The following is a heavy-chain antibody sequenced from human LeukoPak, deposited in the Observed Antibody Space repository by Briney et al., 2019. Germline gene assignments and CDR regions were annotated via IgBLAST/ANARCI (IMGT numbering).Heavy chain of an antibody. D-gene: IGHD3-22*01. CDR3: ARELDSSGYFDY. CDR2: IYSGGST. Sequence: PGGSLRLSCAASGLTVSSNYMSWVRQAPGRGLERVSVIYSGGSTYYADSVKGRFTISRDNSRNTLYLQMNSLRAEDTAVYYCARELDSSGYFDYWGQGTLVTVSS. V-gene: IGHV3-53*01. CDR1: GLTVSSNY. J-gene: IGHJ4*02.